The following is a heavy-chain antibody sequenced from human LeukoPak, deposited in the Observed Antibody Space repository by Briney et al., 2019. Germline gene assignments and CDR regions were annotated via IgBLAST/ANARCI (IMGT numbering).Heavy chain of an antibody. CDR3: ARENPGMNRFDP. J-gene: IGHJ5*02. D-gene: IGHD1-14*01. V-gene: IGHV4-34*01. Sequence: SETLSLTCAVYGGSFSGYYWSWIRQPPGKGLEWIGEINHSGSTNYNPSLKSRVTISVDTSKNQFSLKVSSVTAADTAVYYCARENPGMNRFDPWGQGTLVTVSS. CDR1: GGSFSGYY. CDR2: INHSGST.